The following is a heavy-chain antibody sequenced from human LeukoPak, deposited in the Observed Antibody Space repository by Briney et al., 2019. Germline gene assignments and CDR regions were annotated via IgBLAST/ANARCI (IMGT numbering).Heavy chain of an antibody. V-gene: IGHV3-23*01. CDR3: AKGGKWDVTPFDY. CDR1: GFTFTSYS. Sequence: GGSLTLSCAASGFTFTSYSMNWVRQAPGKGLEWVSTISGGGGSTYYADSVKGRFTISRDNSKNTLYLQVNSLGAEDTAVYYCAKGGKWDVTPFDYWGQGTLVTVSS. CDR2: ISGGGGST. D-gene: IGHD1-26*01. J-gene: IGHJ4*02.